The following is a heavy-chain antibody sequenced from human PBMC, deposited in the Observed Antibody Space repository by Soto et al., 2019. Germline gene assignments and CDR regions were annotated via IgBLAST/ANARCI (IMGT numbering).Heavy chain of an antibody. Sequence: QLQLVQSGGEVKKPGASVRVSCEAYGYPFSKYGISWIRQAPGQGLERRGWIKPDNGNTDYAQKFQGRVTMTTNTSSNAAYMELRSLRSDDTAVYYCATSFFSGLDWWGQGTLVSVAS. J-gene: IGHJ4*02. CDR3: ATSFFSGLDW. D-gene: IGHD3-10*01. V-gene: IGHV1-18*04. CDR2: IKPDNGNT. CDR1: GYPFSKYG.